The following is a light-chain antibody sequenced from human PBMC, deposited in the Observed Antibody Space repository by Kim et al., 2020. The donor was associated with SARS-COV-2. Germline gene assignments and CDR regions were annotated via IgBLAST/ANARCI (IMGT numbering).Light chain of an antibody. CDR2: RDS. V-gene: IGLV3-9*01. J-gene: IGLJ3*02. CDR3: QVWDSSTERV. Sequence: VALRETGRLTCGGKNNGRKNVHWYQQKTGQAPVLVIYRDSNRPSGIPDRFSGSKSGNTATLPHSRAQAGDEADYYCQVWDSSTERVFGGGTQVAV. CDR1: NNGRKN.